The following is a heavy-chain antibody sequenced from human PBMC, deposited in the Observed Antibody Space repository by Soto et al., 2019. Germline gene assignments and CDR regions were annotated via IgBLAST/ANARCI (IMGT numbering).Heavy chain of an antibody. CDR3: GRGSDFGSGYGFDY. Sequence: SETLSLTCTVSGGSISSYYWSWIRQPPGKGLEWIGYIYYSGSTNYNPSLKSRATISVDTSKSQFSLKLSSVTAADTAVYYCGRGSDFGSGYGFDYWGQGTLVTVSS. D-gene: IGHD3-3*01. V-gene: IGHV4-59*01. J-gene: IGHJ4*02. CDR1: GGSISSYY. CDR2: IYYSGST.